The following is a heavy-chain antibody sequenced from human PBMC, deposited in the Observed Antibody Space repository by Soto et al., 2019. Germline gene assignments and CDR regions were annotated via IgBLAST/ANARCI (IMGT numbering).Heavy chain of an antibody. J-gene: IGHJ6*02. CDR2: IGQDGSEK. Sequence: PSGCMRLSCSACGFTFGNYRLPWVRQAQGKGIEWLDNIGQDGSEKYYASSVKGRFTISRDNSMTSMFLQLNSLSAEDTALYYCSRARDGTMVWWYCLDLWGQGITVTVSS. CDR3: SRARDGTMVWWYCLDL. D-gene: IGHD2-15*01. CDR1: GFTFGNYR. V-gene: IGHV3-7*03.